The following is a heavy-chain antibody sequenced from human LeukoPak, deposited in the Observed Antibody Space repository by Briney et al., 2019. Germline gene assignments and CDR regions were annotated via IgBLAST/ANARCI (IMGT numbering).Heavy chain of an antibody. CDR3: ARHFARGYNYIDF. CDR1: GGSVKTYY. J-gene: IGHJ4*02. V-gene: IGHV4-4*08. Sequence: SETLSLTCAVSGGSVKTYYWSWIRQSPERGLQRIGFIHATGSTNTFPSLKSRVTISLDTSTNQFSLRLKSVTAADTAVYYCARHFARGYNYIDFWGRGTLVTVSS. D-gene: IGHD5-24*01. CDR2: IHATGST.